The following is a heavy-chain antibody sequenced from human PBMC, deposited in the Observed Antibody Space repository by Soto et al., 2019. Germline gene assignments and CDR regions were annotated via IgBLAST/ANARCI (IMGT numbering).Heavy chain of an antibody. Sequence: SETLSLTCTVSGASISVHSYYWTGTRQPPGKGLEWIGSSYYSGTTYFNPSLKSRATISVDTSKNQFSLRLTSVTAADTAIYYCTRQYNWNDNYFDPWGPGALVTVSS. V-gene: IGHV4-39*01. CDR2: SYYSGTT. CDR3: TRQYNWNDNYFDP. CDR1: GASISVHSYY. J-gene: IGHJ5*02. D-gene: IGHD1-20*01.